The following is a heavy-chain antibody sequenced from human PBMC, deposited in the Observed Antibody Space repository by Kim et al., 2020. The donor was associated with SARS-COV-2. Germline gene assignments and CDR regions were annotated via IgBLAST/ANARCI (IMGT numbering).Heavy chain of an antibody. CDR3: AKTVTTTGRGH. Sequence: GGSLRLSCAASGFIFSSYGISWVRQAPGKGLEWVSAISGSGGGTYYADSVKGRFTISRDNSKNTLYLQMNSLRAEDTAIYYCAKTVTTTGRGHWGQGTLVTVSS. CDR2: ISGSGGGT. D-gene: IGHD4-17*01. V-gene: IGHV3-23*01. J-gene: IGHJ4*02. CDR1: GFIFSSYG.